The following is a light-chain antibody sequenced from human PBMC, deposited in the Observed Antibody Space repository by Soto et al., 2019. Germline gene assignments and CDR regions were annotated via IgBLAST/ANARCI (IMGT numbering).Light chain of an antibody. V-gene: IGKV3-15*01. CDR1: QSVSSN. J-gene: IGKJ5*01. Sequence: EIVLTQSPGTLSLSPGERATLSCRASQSVSSNYLAWYQQKPGQAPRLLIYEASTRATGISARFSGSGSGTEFTLTISSLQSEDFAVYYCHHYNNWPKTFGQGTRLEI. CDR3: HHYNNWPKT. CDR2: EAS.